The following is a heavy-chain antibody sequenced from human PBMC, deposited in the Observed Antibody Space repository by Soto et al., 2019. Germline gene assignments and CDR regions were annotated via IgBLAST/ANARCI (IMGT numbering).Heavy chain of an antibody. Sequence: GGSLRLSCTASGFTFNTHWMHWVRQAPGRWLVWVSRIYFDGITTNYADSVKGRLTGSRDNAKNTVYLHVNTLRDEDTAVYYCARGGAMGVDYWGQGXLVTVYS. V-gene: IGHV3-74*01. CDR1: GFTFNTHW. CDR3: ARGGAMGVDY. J-gene: IGHJ4*02. CDR2: IYFDGITT. D-gene: IGHD1-26*01.